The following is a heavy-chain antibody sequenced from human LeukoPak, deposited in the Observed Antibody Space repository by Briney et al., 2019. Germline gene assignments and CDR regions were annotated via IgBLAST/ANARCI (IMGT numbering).Heavy chain of an antibody. J-gene: IGHJ4*02. CDR2: ISSSGSTI. D-gene: IGHD1-26*01. Sequence: GGSLRLSCAASGFTFSDYYMSWIRQAPGKGLEWVSYISSSGSTIYCADSVKGRFTISRDNAKNSLYLQMNSLRAEDTAVYYCARPITRNSGSYSFDYWGQGTLVTVSS. CDR3: ARPITRNSGSYSFDY. V-gene: IGHV3-11*01. CDR1: GFTFSDYY.